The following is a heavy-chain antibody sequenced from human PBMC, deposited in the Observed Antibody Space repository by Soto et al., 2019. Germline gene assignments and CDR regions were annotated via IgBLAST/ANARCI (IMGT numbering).Heavy chain of an antibody. J-gene: IGHJ5*02. Sequence: GGSLRLSCAASGFTFTNFAMSWVRQAPGKGLEWVSGIIGSGGSTDYADSGKGRFTISRDNSKNTLYLQMNSLRAEDTAVYFCAKWDDIVALDPWGQGTLVTVSS. D-gene: IGHD5-12*01. CDR1: GFTFTNFA. V-gene: IGHV3-23*01. CDR2: IIGSGGST. CDR3: AKWDDIVALDP.